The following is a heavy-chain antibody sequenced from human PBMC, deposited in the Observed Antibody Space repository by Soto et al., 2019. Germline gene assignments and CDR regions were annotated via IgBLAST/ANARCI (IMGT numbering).Heavy chain of an antibody. D-gene: IGHD6-19*01. V-gene: IGHV1-3*01. Sequence: ASVKGSCKASGYTFTSDAMHWVRQAPGQRLEWMGWINAGNGNTKYSQKFQGRVTFTRDTSASTAYMELSSLRSEDTAVYYCARVSGWYFLDYWGQGTLVTVSS. J-gene: IGHJ4*02. CDR3: ARVSGWYFLDY. CDR2: INAGNGNT. CDR1: GYTFTSDA.